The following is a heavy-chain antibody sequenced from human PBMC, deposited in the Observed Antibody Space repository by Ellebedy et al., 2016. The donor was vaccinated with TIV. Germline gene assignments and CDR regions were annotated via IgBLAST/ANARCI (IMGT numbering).Heavy chain of an antibody. Sequence: GGSLRLSXAASGFTFSSFWMSWVRQAPGKGLEWVAHIKQDGSEIYYVDSVRGRFTISRDNAQNSLYLQMNSLRADDTAVYYCATRGSGHYWGQGTPVTVSS. CDR2: IKQDGSEI. CDR1: GFTFSSFW. D-gene: IGHD3-10*01. J-gene: IGHJ4*02. CDR3: ATRGSGHY. V-gene: IGHV3-7*03.